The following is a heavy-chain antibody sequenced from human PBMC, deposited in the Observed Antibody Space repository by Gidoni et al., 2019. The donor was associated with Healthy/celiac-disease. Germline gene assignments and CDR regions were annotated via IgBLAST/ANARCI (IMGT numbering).Heavy chain of an antibody. CDR3: ARTYDSSGYYSYNWFDP. J-gene: IGHJ5*02. CDR2: IYYSGST. D-gene: IGHD3-22*01. CDR1: GGSIRSGGYY. Sequence: QVQLQESGPGLVKPSQTLSLTCTVSGGSIRSGGYYWSWIRQHPGKGLEWIGYIYYSGSTYYNPSLKSRVTISVDTSKNQFSLKLSSVTAADTAVYYCARTYDSSGYYSYNWFDPWGQGTLVTVSS. V-gene: IGHV4-31*03.